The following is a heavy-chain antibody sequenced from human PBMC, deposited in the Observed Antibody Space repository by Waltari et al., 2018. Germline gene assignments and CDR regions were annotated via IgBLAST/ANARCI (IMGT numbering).Heavy chain of an antibody. CDR2: MNPNSCNT. D-gene: IGHD1-26*01. V-gene: IGHV1-8*01. CDR3: ARGLGGGNSGSHYYYYYMDV. Sequence: QVQLVQSGAEVKKPGASVKVSCKASGYTFTSYDINWVRQATGQGLEWVGWMNPNSCNTGYAQKFQGRVTMTRNTCISTAYMGLSSLRSEDTAVYYCARGLGGGNSGSHYYYYYMDVWGKGTTVTVSS. CDR1: GYTFTSYD. J-gene: IGHJ6*03.